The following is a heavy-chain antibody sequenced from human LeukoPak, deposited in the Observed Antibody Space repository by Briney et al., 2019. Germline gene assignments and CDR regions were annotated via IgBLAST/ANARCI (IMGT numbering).Heavy chain of an antibody. V-gene: IGHV4-59*01. Sequence: KPSETLSLTCTVSGGSISSYYWSWIRQPPGKGLEWIGCIYYSGSTNYNPSLKSRATISVDTSKNQFSLKLSSVTAADTAVYYCARVTYVWGSYRFDYWGQGTLVTVSS. CDR3: ARVTYVWGSYRFDY. D-gene: IGHD3-16*02. J-gene: IGHJ4*02. CDR1: GGSISSYY. CDR2: IYYSGST.